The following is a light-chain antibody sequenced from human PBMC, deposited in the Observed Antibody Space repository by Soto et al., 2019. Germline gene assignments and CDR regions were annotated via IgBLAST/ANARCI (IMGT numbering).Light chain of an antibody. CDR2: GNS. J-gene: IGLJ3*02. CDR1: SSNIGAGYD. CDR3: QSYDGRLSGWV. Sequence: QSVLTQPPSVSGAPGQRGTISCTGSSSNIGAGYDVHWYQQLPGTAPKLLIYGNSNRPSGVPDRFSGSKSGTSASLAITGLQAEDEADYYCQSYDGRLSGWVFGGGTKLPVL. V-gene: IGLV1-40*01.